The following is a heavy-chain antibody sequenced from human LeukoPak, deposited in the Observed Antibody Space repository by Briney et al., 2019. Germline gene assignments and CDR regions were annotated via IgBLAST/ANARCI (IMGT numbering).Heavy chain of an antibody. V-gene: IGHV1-2*02. CDR1: GGTFSNYA. CDR3: ARDPGWNVRLNWFDP. Sequence: ASVKVSCKASGGTFSNYAISWVRQAPGQGLEWMGWINPNSGGTNYAQKFQGRVTMTRDTSISTAYMELSRLRSDDTAVYYCARDPGWNVRLNWFDPWGQGTLVTVSS. J-gene: IGHJ5*02. CDR2: INPNSGGT. D-gene: IGHD6-19*01.